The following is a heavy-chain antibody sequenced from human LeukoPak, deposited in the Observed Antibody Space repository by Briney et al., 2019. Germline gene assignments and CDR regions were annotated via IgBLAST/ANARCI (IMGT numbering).Heavy chain of an antibody. J-gene: IGHJ4*02. CDR3: ARDRMGYYDSSGYFDY. V-gene: IGHV3-48*03. CDR1: GFTFSSYE. CDR2: ISSSGSTI. D-gene: IGHD3-22*01. Sequence: QPGGSLRLSCAASGFTFSSYEMNWVRQAPGKGLEWVSYISSSGSTIYYADSVKGRFTISRDNAKNSLYLQMNSLRAADTAVYYCARDRMGYYDSSGYFDYWGQGTLVTVSS.